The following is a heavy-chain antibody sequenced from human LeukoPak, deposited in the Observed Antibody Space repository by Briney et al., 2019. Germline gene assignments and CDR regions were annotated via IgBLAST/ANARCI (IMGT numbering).Heavy chain of an antibody. CDR2: IIPILGIA. V-gene: IGHV1-69*02. Sequence: SVKVSCKASGGTFSSYTISWVRQAPGQGLEWMGRIIPILGIANYAQKFQGRVTITADKSTSTAYMELSSLRSEDTAVYYCASRITEYCSSTSCYIGAFGIWGQGTMVTVSS. CDR1: GGTFSSYT. J-gene: IGHJ3*02. D-gene: IGHD2-2*02. CDR3: ASRITEYCSSTSCYIGAFGI.